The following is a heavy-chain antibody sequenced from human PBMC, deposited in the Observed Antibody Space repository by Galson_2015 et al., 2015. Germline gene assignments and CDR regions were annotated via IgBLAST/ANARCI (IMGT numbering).Heavy chain of an antibody. D-gene: IGHD3-22*01. V-gene: IGHV3-21*01. CDR2: ISSSSSYI. CDR1: GFTFSSYS. Sequence: SLRLSCAASGFTFSSYSMNCVRQAPGKRLEWVSSISSSSSYIYYADSVKGRFTISRDNAKNSLYLQMNSLRAEDTAVYYCARYYDSSGYYYVGLDYYYGMDVWGQGTTVTVSS. CDR3: ARYYDSSGYYYVGLDYYYGMDV. J-gene: IGHJ6*02.